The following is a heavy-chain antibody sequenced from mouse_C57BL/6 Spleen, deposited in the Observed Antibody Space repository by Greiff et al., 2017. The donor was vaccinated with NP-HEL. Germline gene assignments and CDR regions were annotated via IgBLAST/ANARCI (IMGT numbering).Heavy chain of an antibody. D-gene: IGHD4-1*01. CDR2: ISNLAYSI. CDR3: ARQPGGWYFDV. CDR1: GFTFSDYG. V-gene: IGHV5-15*01. Sequence: EVKLMESGGGLVQPGGSLKLSCAASGFTFSDYGMAWVRQAPRKGPEWVAFISNLAYSIYYADTVTGRFTISRENAKNTLYLEMSSLRSEDTAMYYCARQPGGWYFDVWGTGTTVTVSS. J-gene: IGHJ1*03.